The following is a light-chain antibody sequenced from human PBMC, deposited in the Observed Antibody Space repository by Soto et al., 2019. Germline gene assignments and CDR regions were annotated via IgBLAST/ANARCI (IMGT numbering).Light chain of an antibody. V-gene: IGLV2-14*03. CDR2: DVN. Sequence: QSALTQPASVSGSPGQSITISCTGTSSDVGGYNFVSWYQQHPGKVPTLMIFDVNRRPSGVSDRCSGSKSGNTASLTISGLQAEDEGDYYCCSYTSSSTHVFGSGTKLTVL. J-gene: IGLJ1*01. CDR1: SSDVGGYNF. CDR3: CSYTSSSTHV.